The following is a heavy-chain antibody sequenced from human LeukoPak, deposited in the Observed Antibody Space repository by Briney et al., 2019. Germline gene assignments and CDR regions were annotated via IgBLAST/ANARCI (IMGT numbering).Heavy chain of an antibody. CDR3: ARDLKYCGGDCYAGFDP. CDR1: GFTFSRYW. D-gene: IGHD2-21*02. CDR2: INSDGSTT. V-gene: IGHV3-74*03. Sequence: RSGGPLRLSCVASGFTFSRYWKYWVRQAPGKGLVWVSRINSDGSTTTYADSVKGRFTISRDNAKNTLYLQMNSLRAADTAVYYCARDLKYCGGDCYAGFDPWGQGTLVTVSS. J-gene: IGHJ5*02.